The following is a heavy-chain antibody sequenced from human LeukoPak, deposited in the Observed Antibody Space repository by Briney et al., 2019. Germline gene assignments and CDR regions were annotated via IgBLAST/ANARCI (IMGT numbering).Heavy chain of an antibody. CDR3: TRELSATARAYDY. D-gene: IGHD1-26*01. Sequence: GGSLRLSCAASGFIFSDYNMNWVRQAPGKGLEWVSFIAISGTYITYADSVKGRFTISRDNAKNSLYLQMNSLRVEDTAVYYCTRELSATARAYDYWGQGTLVTVSS. CDR2: IAISGTYI. CDR1: GFIFSDYN. J-gene: IGHJ4*02. V-gene: IGHV3-21*01.